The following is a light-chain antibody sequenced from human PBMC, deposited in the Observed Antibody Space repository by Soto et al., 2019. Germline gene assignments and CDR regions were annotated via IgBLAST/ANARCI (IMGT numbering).Light chain of an antibody. V-gene: IGLV2-11*01. CDR3: CSYAGSYPGYV. CDR1: SSDVGGYNY. CDR2: DVS. J-gene: IGLJ1*01. Sequence: QSALTQPRSVSGSPGQSVTISCTGTSSDVGGYNYVSWYQQHPGKAPKLMIYDVSKRPSGVPDRFSGSKSGNTASLTISGLQAEDEAAYYCCSYAGSYPGYVFGTGTKLTVL.